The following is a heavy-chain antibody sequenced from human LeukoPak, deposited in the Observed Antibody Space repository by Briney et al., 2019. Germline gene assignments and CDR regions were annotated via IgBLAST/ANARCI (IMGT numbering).Heavy chain of an antibody. Sequence: GSLRLSCAASGFTVSSNHNHMSWVRQAPGKGLEWIGSISYSGSTYYKPSLKSRVTVSVDTSKNQFSLKLSSVTAADTAVYFCARIPIVIVPAYFDSWGQGTLVTVSS. D-gene: IGHD2-2*01. V-gene: IGHV4-39*01. CDR3: ARIPIVIVPAYFDS. CDR1: GFTVSSNHNH. J-gene: IGHJ4*02. CDR2: ISYSGST.